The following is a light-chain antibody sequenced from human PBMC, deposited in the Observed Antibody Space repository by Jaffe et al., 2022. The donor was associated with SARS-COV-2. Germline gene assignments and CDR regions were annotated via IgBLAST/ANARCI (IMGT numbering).Light chain of an antibody. CDR1: QTIDEW. CDR2: KSS. Sequence: DIQMTQSPSTLSASVGDTVTITCRASQTIDEWLAWHQQIPGKGPRLLIYKSSRLEDGAPPRFRGSGSGTEFVLTISDLRPEDSGTYFCQNYQMYPYTFGQGTRLQIK. V-gene: IGKV1-5*03. CDR3: QNYQMYPYT. J-gene: IGKJ2*01.